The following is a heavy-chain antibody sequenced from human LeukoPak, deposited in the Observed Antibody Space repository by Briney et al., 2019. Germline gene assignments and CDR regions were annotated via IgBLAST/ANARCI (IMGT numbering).Heavy chain of an antibody. V-gene: IGHV4-59*01. J-gene: IGHJ4*02. D-gene: IGHD1-26*01. CDR2: IYYSGST. CDR3: ARASYYVGLDY. Sequence: PSETLSLTCAVYGGSFSGYYWSWIRQPPGKGLEWIGYIYYSGSTNYNPSLKSRVTISVDTSKNQFSLKLSSVTAADTAVYYCARASYYVGLDYWGQGTLVTVSS. CDR1: GGSFSGYY.